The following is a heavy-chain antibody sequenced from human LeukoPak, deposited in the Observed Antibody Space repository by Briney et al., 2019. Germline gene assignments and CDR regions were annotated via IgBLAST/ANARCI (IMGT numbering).Heavy chain of an antibody. Sequence: VASVKVSCKASGYTFTSYGISWVRQAPGQGLEWMGWISAYNGNTNYAQKLQGRVTMTTDTSTSTAYMELRSLRSDDTAVYYCARDRRYPGQLLHYYYYMDVWGKGTTVTVSS. CDR2: ISAYNGNT. J-gene: IGHJ6*03. D-gene: IGHD2-15*01. CDR3: ARDRRYPGQLLHYYYYMDV. V-gene: IGHV1-18*01. CDR1: GYTFTSYG.